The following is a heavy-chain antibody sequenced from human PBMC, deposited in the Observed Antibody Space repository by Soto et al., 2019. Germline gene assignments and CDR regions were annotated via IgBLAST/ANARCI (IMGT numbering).Heavy chain of an antibody. J-gene: IGHJ6*02. CDR2: ITSTASYI. V-gene: IGHV3-21*01. CDR1: GFTFSSYT. CDR3: ARDPDYYDSSGYGGYYYYGLDV. Sequence: GESLKISCAASGFTFSSYTINWVRQAPGKGLEWVSSITSTASYIYYADSVKGRFTISRDNAKNSVYLQMNSLRAEDTAVYYCARDPDYYDSSGYGGYYYYGLDVWGQGTTVTVSS. D-gene: IGHD3-22*01.